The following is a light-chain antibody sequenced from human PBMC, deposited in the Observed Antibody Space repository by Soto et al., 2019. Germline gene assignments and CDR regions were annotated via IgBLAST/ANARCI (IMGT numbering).Light chain of an antibody. Sequence: QSALTQPASVSGSPGQSITISCTGTSNDVGGFNYVSWYQHHPGKAPKLMIYEVSDRPSGVSNRFSGSKSGNTASLTISGLQAEDEADYYCSSYKSPSTLVFGTGTELTVL. CDR3: SSYKSPSTLV. V-gene: IGLV2-14*01. CDR1: SNDVGGFNY. CDR2: EVS. J-gene: IGLJ1*01.